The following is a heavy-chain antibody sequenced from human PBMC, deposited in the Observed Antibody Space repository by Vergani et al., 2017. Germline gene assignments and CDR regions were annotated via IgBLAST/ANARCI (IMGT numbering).Heavy chain of an antibody. CDR3: ARDQRWLAEYYFDY. CDR2: INPNSGDT. CDR1: GYTFSNYY. D-gene: IGHD6-19*01. Sequence: QVQVVQSGAEVKKSGASVKVSCKTSGYTFSNYYMHWVRQAPGQGLEWMGWINPNSGDTNYAQKFQGRVTMTRDTSISTAYMELTRLRSDDTAVYYCARDQRWLAEYYFDYWGQGTLVTVSS. V-gene: IGHV1-2*02. J-gene: IGHJ4*02.